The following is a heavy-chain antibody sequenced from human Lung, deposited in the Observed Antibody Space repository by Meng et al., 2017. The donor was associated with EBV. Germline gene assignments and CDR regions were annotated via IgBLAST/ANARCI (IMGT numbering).Heavy chain of an antibody. J-gene: IGHJ4*02. V-gene: IGHV1-3*01. CDR1: GYSFTTYA. CDR3: ARTGCSSSSCYDY. D-gene: IGHD2-2*01. Sequence: QVQLWQTGARVKQPGASVKVSCKASGYSFTTYAMHWVRQAPGQRLEWMGWINAGNGNTKYSEKFQSRVTITRDTAASTVYMELSSLRSEDTAVYYCARTGCSSSSCYDYWGQGTLVTVSS. CDR2: INAGNGNT.